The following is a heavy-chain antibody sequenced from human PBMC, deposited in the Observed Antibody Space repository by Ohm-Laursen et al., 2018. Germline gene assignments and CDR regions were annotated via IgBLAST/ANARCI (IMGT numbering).Heavy chain of an antibody. CDR2: MYSSGST. V-gene: IGHV4-4*07. CDR1: GGSISNYY. J-gene: IGHJ4*02. CDR3: ARGYYGRGDS. D-gene: IGHD3-10*01. Sequence: SDTLSLTCPVSGGSISNYYWSWIRQPAGKGLEWVGRMYSSGSTNYNPSLKSRVTMSFDTSKNQFSLKLSSVTAADTAVYYCARGYYGRGDSWGQGTLVTVSS.